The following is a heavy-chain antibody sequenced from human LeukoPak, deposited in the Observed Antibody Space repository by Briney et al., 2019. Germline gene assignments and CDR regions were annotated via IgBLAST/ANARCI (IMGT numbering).Heavy chain of an antibody. J-gene: IGHJ5*02. V-gene: IGHV4-39*07. CDR2: IYYSGST. CDR3: AKIPPKYSSSWYGFDP. Sequence: SETLSLTCTVSGGSISSSSYYWGWIRQPPGKGLEWIGSIYYSGSTYYNPSLKSRVTISVDTSKNQFSLKLSSVTAADTAVYYCAKIPPKYSSSWYGFDPWGQGTLVTVSS. CDR1: GGSISSSSYY. D-gene: IGHD6-13*01.